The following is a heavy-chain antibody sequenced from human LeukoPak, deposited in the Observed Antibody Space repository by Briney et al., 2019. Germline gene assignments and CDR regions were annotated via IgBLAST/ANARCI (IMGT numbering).Heavy chain of an antibody. J-gene: IGHJ6*02. CDR1: GFTFSSYA. V-gene: IGHV3-30*04. CDR3: ARGGPYDFWSGLAWDYYYGMDV. CDR2: ISYDGSNK. D-gene: IGHD3-3*01. Sequence: PGGSLRLSCAASGFTFSSYAMHWVRQAPGKGLEWVAVISYDGSNKYYADSVKGRFTISRDNSKNTLYLQMNSLRAEDTAVYYCARGGPYDFWSGLAWDYYYGMDVWGQGPRSPSP.